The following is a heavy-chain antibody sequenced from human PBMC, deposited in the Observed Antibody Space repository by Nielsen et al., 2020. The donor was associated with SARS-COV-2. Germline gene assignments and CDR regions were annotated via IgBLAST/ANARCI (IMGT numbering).Heavy chain of an antibody. D-gene: IGHD3-10*01. CDR3: AKAITMVRGVIPYYYYGMDV. V-gene: IGHV3-30*18. Sequence: VRQAPGKGLEWVAVISYDGSNKYYADSVKGRFTISRDNSKNTLYLQMNSLRAEGTAVYYCAKAITMVRGVIPYYYYGMDVWGQGTTVTVSS. CDR2: ISYDGSNK. J-gene: IGHJ6*02.